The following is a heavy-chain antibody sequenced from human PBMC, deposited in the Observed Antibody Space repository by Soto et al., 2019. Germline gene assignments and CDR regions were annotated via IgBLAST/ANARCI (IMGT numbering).Heavy chain of an antibody. V-gene: IGHV3-23*01. CDR2: ISGSGGST. CDR1: GFTFSTYT. D-gene: IGHD6-13*01. Sequence: GGSLRLSCVASGFTFSTYTMSWVRQAPGKGLEWVSVISGSGGSTSYADSVQGRFSISRDNSKNTLYLQMNSLRAEDTAVYYCAKEFNPGTYLNDYWGQGPLVTVSS. J-gene: IGHJ4*02. CDR3: AKEFNPGTYLNDY.